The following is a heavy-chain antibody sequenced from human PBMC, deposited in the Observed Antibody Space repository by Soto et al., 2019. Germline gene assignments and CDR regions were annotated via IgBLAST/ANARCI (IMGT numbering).Heavy chain of an antibody. D-gene: IGHD1-7*01. CDR1: GGSISSYY. V-gene: IGHV4-59*01. CDR3: ARAIRAKTSPYYFDY. CDR2: IYYSGST. J-gene: IGHJ4*02. Sequence: SSETLSLTCTVSGGSISSYYWSWIRQPPGKGLEWIGYIYYSGSTNYNPSLKSRVTISVDTSKNQFSLKLSSVTAADTAVYYCARAIRAKTSPYYFDYWGQGTLVTVS.